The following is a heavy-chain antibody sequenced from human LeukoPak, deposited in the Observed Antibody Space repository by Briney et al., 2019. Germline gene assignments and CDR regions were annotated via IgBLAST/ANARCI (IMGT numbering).Heavy chain of an antibody. CDR1: GFTFSSYE. D-gene: IGHD3-10*01. CDR3: ARGTASTFYGSGSYLYGMDV. V-gene: IGHV3-48*03. J-gene: IGHJ6*04. Sequence: GGSLILSCAASGFTFSSYEMNWVRQAPGKGLEWVSYISSSGSTIYYADSVKGRFTISRDNAKNSLYLQMNSLRAEDTAVYYCARGTASTFYGSGSYLYGMDVWGKGTTVTVSS. CDR2: ISSSGSTI.